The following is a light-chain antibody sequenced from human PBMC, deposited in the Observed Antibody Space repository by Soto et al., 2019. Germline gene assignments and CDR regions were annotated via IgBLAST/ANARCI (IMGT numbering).Light chain of an antibody. CDR3: QQSYSTLWT. CDR2: AAS. J-gene: IGKJ1*01. V-gene: IGKV1-39*01. CDR1: QSISNY. Sequence: DIQMTQSPSSLSASVGDRVTITCRASQSISNYLNWYQQKPGKAPKLLIYAASSLQSGVPSRFSGSGSGTDFTLTISSLQPEDFATYYCQQSYSTLWTFGQGPKVEIK.